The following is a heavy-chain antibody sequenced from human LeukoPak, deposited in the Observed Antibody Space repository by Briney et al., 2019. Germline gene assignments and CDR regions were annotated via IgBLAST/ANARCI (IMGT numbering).Heavy chain of an antibody. D-gene: IGHD1-1*01. CDR3: ARDNHWTGIDY. CDR2: IYYSGST. CDR1: GFTFSRYA. J-gene: IGHJ4*02. V-gene: IGHV4-59*01. Sequence: GSLRLSCAASGFTFSRYAMSWIRQPPGKRLEWIGYIYYSGSTNYNPSLKSRVTISVDTSKNQFSLKLSSVTAADTAVYYCARDNHWTGIDYWGQGTLVTVSS.